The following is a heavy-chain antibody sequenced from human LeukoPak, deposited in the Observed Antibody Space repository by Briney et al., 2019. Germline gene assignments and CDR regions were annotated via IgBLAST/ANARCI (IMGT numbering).Heavy chain of an antibody. CDR1: GGSISSYY. D-gene: IGHD3/OR15-3a*01. V-gene: IGHV4-59*01. J-gene: IGHJ6*03. CDR2: IYYSGST. CDR3: ARGTYYYYMDV. Sequence: PWETLSLTCTVSGGSISSYYWSCIRQPPGKGLEWIGYIYYSGSTNYNPSLKSRVNISVDTSKNQFSLKLSSVTAADTAVYYCARGTYYYYMDVWGKGTTVTVSS.